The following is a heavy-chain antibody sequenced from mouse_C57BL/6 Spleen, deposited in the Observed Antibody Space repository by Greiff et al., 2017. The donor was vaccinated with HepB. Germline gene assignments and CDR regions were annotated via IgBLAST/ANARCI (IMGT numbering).Heavy chain of an antibody. D-gene: IGHD2-4*01. CDR1: GYTFTSYW. CDR2: IYPGNSDT. Sequence: VQLQQSGTVLARPGASVKMSCKTSGYTFTSYWMHWVKQRPGQGLEWIGAIYPGNSDTSYNQKFKGKAKLTAVTSASTAYMELSSLTNEDSAVYYCTRSNYEGYYAMDYWGQGTSVTVSS. V-gene: IGHV1-5*01. J-gene: IGHJ4*01. CDR3: TRSNYEGYYAMDY.